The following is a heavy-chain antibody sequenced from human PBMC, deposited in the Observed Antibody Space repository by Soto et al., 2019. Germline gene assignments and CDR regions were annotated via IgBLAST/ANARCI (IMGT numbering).Heavy chain of an antibody. V-gene: IGHV3-13*01. CDR1: GFTFSSYD. CDR3: ATFAAGPEAYYYYGMDV. CDR2: IGTAGDT. D-gene: IGHD3-16*01. Sequence: GGSLRLSCAASGFTFSSYDIHWVRQATGKGLEWVSAIGTAGDTYYPGSVKGRFTISRENAKNSLYLQMNSLRAEDTAVYYCATFAAGPEAYYYYGMDVWGQGTTVTVSS. J-gene: IGHJ6*02.